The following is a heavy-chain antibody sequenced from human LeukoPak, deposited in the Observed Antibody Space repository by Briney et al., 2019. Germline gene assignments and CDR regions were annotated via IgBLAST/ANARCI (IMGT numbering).Heavy chain of an antibody. D-gene: IGHD3-22*01. CDR3: ARDPIVVVTSKGRPLDY. CDR2: INSDGSST. CDR1: AFTFSSYW. Sequence: GGSLRLSCAASAFTFSSYWMHWVRQAPGKGLVWVSRINSDGSSTSYADSVKGRFTISRDNAKNTLYLQMNSLRAEDTAVYYCARDPIVVVTSKGRPLDYWGQGTLVTVSS. J-gene: IGHJ4*02. V-gene: IGHV3-74*01.